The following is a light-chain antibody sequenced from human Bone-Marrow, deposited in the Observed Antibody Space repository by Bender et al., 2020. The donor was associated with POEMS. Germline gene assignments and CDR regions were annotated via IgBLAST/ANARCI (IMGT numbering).Light chain of an antibody. CDR3: TSYTSSTTLHWL. V-gene: IGLV2-14*03. J-gene: IGLJ3*02. CDR2: DVG. CDR1: NSDIGAYNY. Sequence: QSALTQPASVSGSPGQSITISCTGTNSDIGAYNYVSWYQQHPARAPKLIIYDVGYRPSGVSNRFSGSKSGNTASLTISGLQAEDEADYYCTSYTSSTTLHWLFGGGTKLTVL.